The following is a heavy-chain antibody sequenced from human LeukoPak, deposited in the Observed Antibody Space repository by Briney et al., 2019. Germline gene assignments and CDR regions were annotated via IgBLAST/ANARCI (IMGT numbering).Heavy chain of an antibody. Sequence: ASVKVSCKSSGYTFTSYGLNWVRQATGQGLEWMGWMNPTSAYTGYAQKFQGRVAMTRNTSITTAYMELSSLRSEDTAVYYCARGLGRTAMVTRGGVRFDYWGQGTLVTVSS. V-gene: IGHV1-8*01. CDR3: ARGLGRTAMVTRGGVRFDY. D-gene: IGHD5-18*01. J-gene: IGHJ4*02. CDR2: MNPTSAYT. CDR1: GYTFTSYG.